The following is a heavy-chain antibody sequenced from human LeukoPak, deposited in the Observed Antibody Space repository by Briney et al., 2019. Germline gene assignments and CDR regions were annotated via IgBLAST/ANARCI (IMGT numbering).Heavy chain of an antibody. V-gene: IGHV3-7*01. CDR3: ARDPVRGYSGYEGDY. CDR2: IKQDGSEK. J-gene: IGHJ4*02. Sequence: GGSLRLSCAASGFTFSSNWMCWVRQAPGKGLEWVANIKQDGSEKYYVDSVKGRFTISRDNAKNSLYLQMNSLRAEGTAVYYCARDPVRGYSGYEGDYWGQGTLVTVSS. D-gene: IGHD5-12*01. CDR1: GFTFSSNW.